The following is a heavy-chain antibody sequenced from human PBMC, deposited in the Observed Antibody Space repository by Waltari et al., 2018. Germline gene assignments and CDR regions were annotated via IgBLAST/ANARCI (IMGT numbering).Heavy chain of an antibody. CDR3: ARADEARYYDILTGYSFDY. Sequence: QVQLVQSGAEVKKPGASVKVSCKASGYTFTGYYMHWVRQAPGQGLEWMGRINPNSGGTNYAQKFQGRVTMTRDTSISTAYMELSRLRSDDTAVYYCARADEARYYDILTGYSFDYWGQGTLVTVSS. CDR1: GYTFTGYY. CDR2: INPNSGGT. J-gene: IGHJ4*02. V-gene: IGHV1-2*06. D-gene: IGHD3-9*01.